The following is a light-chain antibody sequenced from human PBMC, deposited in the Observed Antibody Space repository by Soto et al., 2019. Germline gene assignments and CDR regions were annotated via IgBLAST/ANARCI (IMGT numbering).Light chain of an antibody. Sequence: DILMTQSPSSVSASVGDRVTITCRSSQGISSWLAWFQQKPGKAPQLLIFAASTLQPGVPSRFSGSGSGTDFTLTISNLQPEDFATYYCQQADSFPYTFGPGTKVDIK. V-gene: IGKV1-12*01. CDR2: AAS. J-gene: IGKJ2*01. CDR1: QGISSW. CDR3: QQADSFPYT.